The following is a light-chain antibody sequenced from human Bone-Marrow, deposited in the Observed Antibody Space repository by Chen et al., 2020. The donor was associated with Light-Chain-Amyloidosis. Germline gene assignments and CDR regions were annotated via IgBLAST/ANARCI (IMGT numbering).Light chain of an antibody. V-gene: IGLV3-25*03. CDR1: DLPTKY. CDR2: RDT. CDR3: QSADSSGTYEVI. J-gene: IGLJ2*01. Sequence: SYELTQPPSLSVSPGQTARITCSGDDLPTKYAYCYQQKPGQAPVLVINRDTERPSGISERFSGSSSGTTATVTISGVQAEDEADYHCQSADSSGTYEVIFGGGTKLTVL.